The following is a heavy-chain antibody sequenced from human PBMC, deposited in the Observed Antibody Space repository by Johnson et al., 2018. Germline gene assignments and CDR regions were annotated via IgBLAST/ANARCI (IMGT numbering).Heavy chain of an antibody. CDR2: IGTTGAT. D-gene: IGHD2-15*01. Sequence: EVQLVESGGGVVQPGGSLRLSCAASGFTFSNYDMHWVRQGTGKGLEWVSVIGTTGATFYAGAVKGRFTISRDNAKSSLFLQMNSLGGGDTSVYYVARATHCSGGSGVGCYPNGLDLWGQGTMVTVSS. V-gene: IGHV3-13*01. J-gene: IGHJ3*01. CDR1: GFTFSNYD. CDR3: ARATHCSGGSGVGCYPNGLDL.